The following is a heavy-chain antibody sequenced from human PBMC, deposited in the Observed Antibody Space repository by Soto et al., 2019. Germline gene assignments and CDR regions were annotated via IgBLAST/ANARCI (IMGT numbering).Heavy chain of an antibody. J-gene: IGHJ5*02. CDR2: ISSSSSYI. CDR1: GFTFSSYS. Sequence: EVQLVESGGGLVKPGGSLRLSCAASGFTFSSYSMNWVRQAPGKGLEWFSSISSSSSYIYYADSVKRRFNISRDNAKNSLYLQMNSLRAEDTAVYYCARDHLRYCSSTSCSRFDPWGQGTLVTGSS. D-gene: IGHD2-2*01. CDR3: ARDHLRYCSSTSCSRFDP. V-gene: IGHV3-21*01.